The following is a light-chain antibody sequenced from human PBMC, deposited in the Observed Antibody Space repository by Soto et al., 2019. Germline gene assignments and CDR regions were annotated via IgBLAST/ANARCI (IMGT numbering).Light chain of an antibody. Sequence: QAVVTQPPSVSGAPGQRVTISCTGSSSNIGAGYDVHWYQQLPGTAPKLLIYGNSNRPSGVPDRFSGSKSGTSASLAITGLQSEDEADYYCATWDASLNEWVFGGGTKVTVL. CDR3: ATWDASLNEWV. CDR2: GNS. V-gene: IGLV1-40*01. J-gene: IGLJ3*02. CDR1: SSNIGAGYD.